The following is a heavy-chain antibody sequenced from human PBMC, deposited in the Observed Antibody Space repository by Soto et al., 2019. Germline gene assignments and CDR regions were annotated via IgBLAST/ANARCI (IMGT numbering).Heavy chain of an antibody. J-gene: IGHJ4*02. Sequence: GGSLRLSCAASGFTFSIYAMSWVRHAPGKGLEWVSAISGSGGSTYYADSVKGRFTISRDNSKNTLYLQMNSLRAEDTAVYYCAKTLDDSSGYYYGNYWGQGTLVTVSS. CDR3: AKTLDDSSGYYYGNY. V-gene: IGHV3-23*01. CDR2: ISGSGGST. D-gene: IGHD3-22*01. CDR1: GFTFSIYA.